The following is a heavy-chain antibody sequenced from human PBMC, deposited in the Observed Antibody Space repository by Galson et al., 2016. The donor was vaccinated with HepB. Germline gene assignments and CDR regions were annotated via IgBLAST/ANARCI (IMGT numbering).Heavy chain of an antibody. CDR1: GFTFSNFA. J-gene: IGHJ4*02. CDR3: AKAYDYVWGGYRLSHNFDY. CDR2: ISGSGGNT. D-gene: IGHD3-16*02. V-gene: IGHV3-23*01. Sequence: SLRLSCAASGFTFSNFAMSWVRQAPGKGLEWVSVISGSGGNTYYTDSVKGRFTISRDNSKNTLYLQMNSLRAEDPAVYYRAKAYDYVWGGYRLSHNFDYWGQGTLVTVSS.